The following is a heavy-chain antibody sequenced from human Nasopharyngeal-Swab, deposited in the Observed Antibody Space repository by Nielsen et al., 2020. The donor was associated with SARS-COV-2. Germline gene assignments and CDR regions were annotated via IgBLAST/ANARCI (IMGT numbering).Heavy chain of an antibody. Sequence: GASLKISCAASGFIFSASAIHWVRQASGKGLEWVGRIGDKDHNYATTYGTSVQGRFTISRDDSKNTAFLQMDSLKTEDTALYYCTADSYFDYWGQGTLVTVSS. CDR2: IGDKDHNYAT. CDR3: TADSYFDY. V-gene: IGHV3-73*01. CDR1: GFIFSASA. J-gene: IGHJ4*02.